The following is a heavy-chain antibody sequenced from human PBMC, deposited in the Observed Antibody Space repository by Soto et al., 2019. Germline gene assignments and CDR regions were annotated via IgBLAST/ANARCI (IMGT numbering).Heavy chain of an antibody. CDR2: IYPGDSDT. Sequence: GESLKISCKGSGYIFTSYWIGWGRQMPGKGLEWMVIIYPGDSDTRYSPSFQGQVTISADKSISTAYLQWSSLKASDTAMYYCERPLPGPGSRDAFDIWGQGTMVTVSS. J-gene: IGHJ3*02. CDR1: GYIFTSYW. V-gene: IGHV5-51*01. D-gene: IGHD3-10*01. CDR3: ERPLPGPGSRDAFDI.